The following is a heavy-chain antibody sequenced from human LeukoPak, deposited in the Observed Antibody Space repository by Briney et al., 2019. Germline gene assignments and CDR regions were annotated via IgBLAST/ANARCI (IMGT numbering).Heavy chain of an antibody. D-gene: IGHD2-2*01. J-gene: IGHJ4*02. CDR3: ARLGCSSTSCYRGDY. CDR1: GGSISSYY. Sequence: SETLSLTCTVSGGSISSYYWSWIRQPAGKGLERIGRIYTSGSTNYNPSLKSRVTMSVDTSKNQFSLKLSSVTAADTAVYYCARLGCSSTSCYRGDYWGQGTLVTVSS. V-gene: IGHV4-4*07. CDR2: IYTSGST.